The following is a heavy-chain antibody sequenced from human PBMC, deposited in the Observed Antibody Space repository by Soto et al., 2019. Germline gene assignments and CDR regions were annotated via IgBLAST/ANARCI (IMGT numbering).Heavy chain of an antibody. V-gene: IGHV3-23*01. Sequence: GESLKISCAAAGFTFSNHAMSWVRQAPGKGLEWVSTISGSGGTIYYADSVRGRFTISRDNSKNALWLQMNSLRAEDTALYYCAKGSGNIRPYGMDVWGQGTTVTVSS. CDR2: ISGSGGTI. CDR3: AKGSGNIRPYGMDV. CDR1: GFTFSNHA. J-gene: IGHJ6*02.